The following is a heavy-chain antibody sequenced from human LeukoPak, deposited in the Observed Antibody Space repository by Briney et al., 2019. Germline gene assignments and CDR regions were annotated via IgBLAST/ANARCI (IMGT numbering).Heavy chain of an antibody. Sequence: GGSLRLSCAASGFTVSNNYMSWVRQAPGKGLEWVAVISYDGSNKYYADSVKGRFTISRDNSKNTLYLQMNSLRAEDTAVYYCARPGHSGYYSDYFDYWGQGTLVTVSS. V-gene: IGHV3-30-3*01. CDR1: GFTVSNNY. J-gene: IGHJ4*02. CDR3: ARPGHSGYYSDYFDY. CDR2: ISYDGSNK. D-gene: IGHD5-12*01.